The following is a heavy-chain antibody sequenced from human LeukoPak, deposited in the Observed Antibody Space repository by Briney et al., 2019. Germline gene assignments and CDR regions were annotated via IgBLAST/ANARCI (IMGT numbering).Heavy chain of an antibody. J-gene: IGHJ4*01. D-gene: IGHD1-26*01. CDR2: MRSDGSDE. Sequence: GGSLRLSCAASGFSFRSSAMHWVRQAPGKGLEWMAFMRSDGSDEHYADSVKGRFTISRDNSHNTLYLQMNSLHSEDTAVYYCAKPSGSGVDYWGQGTRVTVSS. V-gene: IGHV3-30*02. CDR3: AKPSGSGVDY. CDR1: GFSFRSSA.